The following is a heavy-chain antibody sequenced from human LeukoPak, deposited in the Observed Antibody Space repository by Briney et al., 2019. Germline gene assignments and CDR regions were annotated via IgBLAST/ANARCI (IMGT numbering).Heavy chain of an antibody. CDR2: IYTSGST. CDR1: GGSISSGSYY. D-gene: IGHD1-26*01. CDR3: ARDRGWYSGSSNDAFDI. Sequence: SETLSLTCTVSGGSISSGSYYWSWIRQPAGKGLEWIGRIYTSGSTNYNPSLKSRVTISVDTSKNQFSLKLSSVTAADTAVYYCARDRGWYSGSSNDAFDIWGQGTMVTVSS. V-gene: IGHV4-61*02. J-gene: IGHJ3*02.